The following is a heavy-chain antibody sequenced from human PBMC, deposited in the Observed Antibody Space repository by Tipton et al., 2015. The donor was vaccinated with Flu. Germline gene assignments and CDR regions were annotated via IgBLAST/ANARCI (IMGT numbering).Heavy chain of an antibody. CDR1: GYSISSGYY. CDR2: IYHSGST. D-gene: IGHD3-10*02. V-gene: IGHV4-38-2*01. CDR3: ARHTGDSVRGIIDY. J-gene: IGHJ4*02. Sequence: TLSLTCVVSGYSISSGYYWGWVRQPPGKRLVWIGTIYHSGSTYYNPSLKSRDTISVDTSKNQFSLKLSPVTAADTAVYYCARHTGDSVRGIIDYWGQGTLVTVSS.